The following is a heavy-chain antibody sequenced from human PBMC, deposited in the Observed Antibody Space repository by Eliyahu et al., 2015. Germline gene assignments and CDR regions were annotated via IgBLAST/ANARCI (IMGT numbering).Heavy chain of an antibody. Sequence: QLQLQESGPGLVKPXESLSLTXTXSAXSISXSNYFWGWIRQPPGXGLEWLGTIFXSGTTYYNPSLKSRVTISLDTSKNQFSLQLRSVAAADTAVYYCARARSSSVWPTFDYWGQGTLVTVSS. D-gene: IGHD6-6*01. J-gene: IGHJ4*02. CDR1: AXSISXSNYF. CDR3: ARARSSSVWPTFDY. V-gene: IGHV4-39*07. CDR2: IFXSGTT.